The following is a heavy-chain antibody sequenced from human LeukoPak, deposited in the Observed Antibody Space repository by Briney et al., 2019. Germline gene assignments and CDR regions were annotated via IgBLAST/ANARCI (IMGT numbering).Heavy chain of an antibody. J-gene: IGHJ4*02. CDR1: GFTFSSYG. CDR2: ISYDGSNK. V-gene: IGHV3-30*03. D-gene: IGHD3-3*01. Sequence: GGSLRLSCAASGFTFSSYGMHWVRQAPGKGLEWVAVISYDGSNKYYADSVKGRFTISRDNSKNTLYLQMNSLRAEDTAVYYCARERGYDFWSGSRVLFDYWGQGTLVTVSS. CDR3: ARERGYDFWSGSRVLFDY.